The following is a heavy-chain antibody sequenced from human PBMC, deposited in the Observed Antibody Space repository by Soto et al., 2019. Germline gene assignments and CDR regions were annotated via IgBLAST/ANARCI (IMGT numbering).Heavy chain of an antibody. V-gene: IGHV4-59*01. CDR2: IYYSGST. Sequence: SETLSLTCTVSGGSISSYYWSWIRQPPGKGLEWIGYIYYSGSTHYNPSLKSRVTISVDTSKNQFSLKLSSVTAADTAVYYCAREGNFEHYFDYWGQGTLVTVSS. CDR1: GGSISSYY. CDR3: AREGNFEHYFDY. J-gene: IGHJ4*02.